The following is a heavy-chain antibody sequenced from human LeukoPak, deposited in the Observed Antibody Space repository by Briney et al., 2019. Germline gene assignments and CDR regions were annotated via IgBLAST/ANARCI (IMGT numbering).Heavy chain of an antibody. CDR1: GFTFSSYA. D-gene: IGHD6-19*01. CDR2: ISGSGGST. J-gene: IGHJ4*02. Sequence: GGSLRLSCAASGFTFSSYAMSWVRQAPGKGLEWVSAISGSGGSTYYADSVKGRFTISRDNSKNTLYLQMNSLRAEDTAIYYCAKDSSDYTHLDYWGQGTLVTVSS. CDR3: AKDSSDYTHLDY. V-gene: IGHV3-23*01.